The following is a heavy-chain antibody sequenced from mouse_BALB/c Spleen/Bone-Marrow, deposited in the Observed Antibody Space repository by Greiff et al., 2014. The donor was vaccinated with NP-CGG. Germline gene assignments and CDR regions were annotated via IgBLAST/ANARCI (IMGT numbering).Heavy chain of an antibody. CDR1: GFIFSSYA. Sequence: EVQGVESGGGLVKPGGSLKLSCAASGFIFSSYAMSWVRQTPEKRLEWVATISSGGSYTYYADSVKGRFTISRDTAKNTLYLQMSSLRSEDTAMYYCARQDYYGSSPHWYFDVWGAGTTVTVSS. V-gene: IGHV5-9-3*01. J-gene: IGHJ1*01. CDR2: ISSGGSYT. CDR3: ARQDYYGSSPHWYFDV. D-gene: IGHD1-1*01.